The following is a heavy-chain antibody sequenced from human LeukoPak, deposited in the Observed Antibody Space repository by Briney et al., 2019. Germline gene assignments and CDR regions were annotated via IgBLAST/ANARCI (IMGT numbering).Heavy chain of an antibody. J-gene: IGHJ3*02. CDR1: GGSISSYY. CDR2: IYYSGST. V-gene: IGHV4-59*01. CDR3: AREGIAAAAPDAFDI. D-gene: IGHD6-13*01. Sequence: SETLSLTCTVSGGSISSYYWSWIRQPPGKGLEWIGYIYYSGSTNYNPSLKSRVTISVDTSKNQFSLKLSSVTAADTAVYYCAREGIAAAAPDAFDIWGQGTMVTVSS.